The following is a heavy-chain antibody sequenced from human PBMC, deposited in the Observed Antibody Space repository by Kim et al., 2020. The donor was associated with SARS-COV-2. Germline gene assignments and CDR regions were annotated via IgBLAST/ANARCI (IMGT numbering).Heavy chain of an antibody. CDR3: ARDQMYGQLAPLDY. J-gene: IGHJ4*02. D-gene: IGHD6-13*01. V-gene: IGHV7-4-1*02. Sequence: ATGFTGRFVFSVDTSVSTAYLQISSLKAEDTAVYYCARDQMYGQLAPLDYWGQGTLVTVSS.